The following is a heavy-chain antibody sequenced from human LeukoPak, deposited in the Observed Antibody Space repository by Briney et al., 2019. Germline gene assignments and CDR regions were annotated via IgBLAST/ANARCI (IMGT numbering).Heavy chain of an antibody. CDR2: FFYSGST. D-gene: IGHD5-12*01. CDR1: GGSISRSSYY. CDR3: ARSGLDSRYYFGMDV. V-gene: IGHV4-39*07. J-gene: IGHJ6*02. Sequence: PSETLSLTCTVSGGSISRSSYYWGWIRQPPGKGLVWIGSFFYSGSTYYNPSLKSRVTISVDTSKNQFSLKLSSVTAADTAVYYCARSGLDSRYYFGMDVWGQGTTVTVSS.